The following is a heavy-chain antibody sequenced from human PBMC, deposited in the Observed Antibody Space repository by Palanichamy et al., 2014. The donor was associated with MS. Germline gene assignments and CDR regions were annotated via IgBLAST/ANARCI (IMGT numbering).Heavy chain of an antibody. Sequence: QVQLQESGPGLVKPSQTLSLTCTVSGDSLKGGGYYWTWIRQSPGRGLEWLGYINGHENRYYNPSLTSRLTFSMDSSKNQFFLTVTSVTAADTAVYYCARVMGATLYFDFWGQGILVTVSS. D-gene: IGHD1-26*01. CDR3: ARVMGATLYFDF. CDR1: GDSLKGGGYY. CDR2: INGHENR. J-gene: IGHJ4*02. V-gene: IGHV4-30-4*01.